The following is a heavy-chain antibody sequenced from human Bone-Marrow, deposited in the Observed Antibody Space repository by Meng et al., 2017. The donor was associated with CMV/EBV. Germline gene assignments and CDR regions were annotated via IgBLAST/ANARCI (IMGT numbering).Heavy chain of an antibody. CDR1: GGSISSSSYY. Sequence: QLQLQESGPGLVKPSDTLSLTCTVPGGSISSSSYYWGWIRQPPGKGLEWIGSIYYSGSTYYNPSLKSRVTISVDTSKNQFSLKLSSVTAADTAVYYCARERYCGGDCYSYFDYWGQGTLVTVAS. J-gene: IGHJ4*02. D-gene: IGHD2-21*02. V-gene: IGHV4-39*07. CDR3: ARERYCGGDCYSYFDY. CDR2: IYYSGST.